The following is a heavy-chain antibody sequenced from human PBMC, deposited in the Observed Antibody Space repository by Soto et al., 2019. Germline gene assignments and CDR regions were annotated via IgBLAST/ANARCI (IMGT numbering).Heavy chain of an antibody. CDR2: IIPISGTA. V-gene: IGHV1-69*01. J-gene: IGHJ6*02. Sequence: QVQLVQSGAEVKKPGSSVKVSCKASGGTFSSYTISWVRQAPGQGLKWMGGIIPISGTANYAQKFQGRVTITADESTSTAYMELSSLRSEDTAVYYCARSQGSSTSLEIYYYYYYGMDVWGQGTTVTLSS. D-gene: IGHD2-2*01. CDR3: ARSQGSSTSLEIYYYYYYGMDV. CDR1: GGTFSSYT.